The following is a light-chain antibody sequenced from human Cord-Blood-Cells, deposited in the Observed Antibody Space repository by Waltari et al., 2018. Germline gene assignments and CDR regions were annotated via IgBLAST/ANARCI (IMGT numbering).Light chain of an antibody. CDR2: GAS. V-gene: IGKV3-20*01. Sequence: EIVLTQSPGTLSLSPGERATLSCRASQSLSSSYLARYQQKPGQAPRLLIYGASSRATGIPDRFSGSGSGTDFTLTISRLEPEDFAVYYCQQYGSSPPYTFGQGTKLEIK. CDR3: QQYGSSPPYT. CDR1: QSLSSSY. J-gene: IGKJ2*01.